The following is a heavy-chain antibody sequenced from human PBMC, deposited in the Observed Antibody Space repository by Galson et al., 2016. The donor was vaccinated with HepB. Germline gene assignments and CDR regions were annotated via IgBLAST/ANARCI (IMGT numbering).Heavy chain of an antibody. V-gene: IGHV3-66*04. J-gene: IGHJ5*02. CDR2: LFSSGAS. CDR1: GFTVSGTY. Sequence: SLRLSCAASGFTVSGTYMSWARQAPGKGLQWVSSLFSSGASFYTESLRGRFTVSRDTSTNTLYLQMNSLRAEDTAIYYCAKHREYYYGSGNFNWFDPWGQGTLVTVSS. CDR3: AKHREYYYGSGNFNWFDP. D-gene: IGHD3-10*01.